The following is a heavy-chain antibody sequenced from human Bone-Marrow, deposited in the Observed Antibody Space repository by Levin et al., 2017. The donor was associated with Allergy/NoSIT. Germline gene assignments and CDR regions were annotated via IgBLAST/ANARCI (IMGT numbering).Heavy chain of an antibody. V-gene: IGHV3-30*18. Sequence: GESLKISCAASGFTFRSYGMHWVRQAPDKGLEWVAGLSHDGGDKYYGDSVKGRFTISRDNSKNTLYLQMNSLRVEDTAVYYCAKAHYFGSGSSPGYFDLWGRGTLVTVSS. CDR2: LSHDGGDK. CDR3: AKAHYFGSGSSPGYFDL. D-gene: IGHD3-10*01. J-gene: IGHJ2*01. CDR1: GFTFRSYG.